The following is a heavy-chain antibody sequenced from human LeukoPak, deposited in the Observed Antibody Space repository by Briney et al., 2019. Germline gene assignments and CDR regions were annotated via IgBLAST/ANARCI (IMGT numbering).Heavy chain of an antibody. Sequence: PSETLSLTCTVSGGSVSSGSYYWSWIRQPPGKGLEWIGYIYYSGSTNYNPSLKSRVPISVDTSKNQFSLKLSSVTAADTAVYYCARDQGSYGGFDYWGQGTLVTVSS. CDR2: IYYSGST. CDR1: GGSVSSGSYY. D-gene: IGHD5-18*01. V-gene: IGHV4-61*01. CDR3: ARDQGSYGGFDY. J-gene: IGHJ4*02.